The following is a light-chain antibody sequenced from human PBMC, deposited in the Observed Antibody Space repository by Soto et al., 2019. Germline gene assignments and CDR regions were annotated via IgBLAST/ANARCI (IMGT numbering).Light chain of an antibody. CDR1: SSDVGGYNY. V-gene: IGLV2-14*01. Sequence: QSALTQPASVSGYPGQSITISCTGTSSDVGGYNYVSWYQQHPGKAPKLMIDDVSNRPSGVSNRFSGSKSGNTASLTISGLQAEDEADYYCSSYTTSGSLVFGGGTKLTVL. J-gene: IGLJ2*01. CDR3: SSYTTSGSLV. CDR2: DVS.